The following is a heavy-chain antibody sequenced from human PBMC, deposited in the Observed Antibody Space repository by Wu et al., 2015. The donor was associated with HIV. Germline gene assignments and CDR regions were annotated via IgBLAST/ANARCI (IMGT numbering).Heavy chain of an antibody. CDR1: GYTFTTYG. Sequence: QVQLVQSGAEVKKPGASVKVSCKASGYTFTTYGITWVRQAPGQGLEWMGWISAYNGKNNYAQNLQDRVTMTTDTSTSTAYMELRSLRSDDTAVFYCAREPRGPPPTHGDFDYLDLWGQGTLVTVSS. V-gene: IGHV1-18*01. CDR3: AREPRGPPPTHGDFDYLDL. J-gene: IGHJ4*02. D-gene: IGHD4-17*01. CDR2: ISAYNGKN.